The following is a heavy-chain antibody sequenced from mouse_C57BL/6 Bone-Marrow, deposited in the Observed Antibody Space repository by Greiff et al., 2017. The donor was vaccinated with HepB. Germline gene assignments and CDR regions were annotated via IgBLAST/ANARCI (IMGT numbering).Heavy chain of an antibody. D-gene: IGHD2-10*01. J-gene: IGHJ4*01. V-gene: IGHV1-26*01. CDR2: INPNNGGT. Sequence: EVQLQQSGPELVKPGASVKISCKASGYTFTDYYMNLVKQSHGKSLEWIGDINPNNGGTSYNQKFKGKATLTVDKSSSTAYMELRSLTSEDSAVYYCAREGAYYGNLYAMDYWGQGTSVTVSS. CDR3: AREGAYYGNLYAMDY. CDR1: GYTFTDYY.